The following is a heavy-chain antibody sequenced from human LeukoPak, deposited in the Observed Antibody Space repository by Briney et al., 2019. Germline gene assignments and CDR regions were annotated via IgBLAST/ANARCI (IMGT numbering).Heavy chain of an antibody. CDR2: ISAYNGNT. Sequence: GASVKVSCKASGYTFTSYVISWVRQAPGQGLEWMGWISAYNGNTNYAQKLQGGVTMTTDTSRSTAYMQLRSLRSDYTAVYYCARWGVRFGKLHWYNWFDPWGQGTLVTVSS. V-gene: IGHV1-18*01. CDR3: ARWGVRFGKLHWYNWFDP. CDR1: GYTFTSYV. J-gene: IGHJ5*02. D-gene: IGHD3-10*01.